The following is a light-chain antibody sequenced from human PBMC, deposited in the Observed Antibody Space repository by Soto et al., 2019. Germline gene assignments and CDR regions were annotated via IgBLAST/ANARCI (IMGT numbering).Light chain of an antibody. V-gene: IGKV3-15*01. CDR1: QSVGST. CDR2: DTY. Sequence: EIVLTQFPAALPVSPGERATLSCWASQSVGSTLNWYQQKPGQAPRLLIYDTYIRATGIPARFSGSGSGTEFTLTIASLQSEDFGVYYCQRFNRWPLAFGGGTKVDIK. J-gene: IGKJ4*01. CDR3: QRFNRWPLA.